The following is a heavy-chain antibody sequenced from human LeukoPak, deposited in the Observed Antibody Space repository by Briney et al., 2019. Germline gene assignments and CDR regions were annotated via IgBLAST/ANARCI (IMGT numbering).Heavy chain of an antibody. Sequence: GGPLRLSCAASGFTFSSYAMSWVRQAPGKGLEWVSTISASGTTTYYADSVKGRFTISRDKSKTTLYLQINSLSDEDTAVYYCAKDWWDEWGQVTLVTVSS. J-gene: IGHJ4*02. CDR1: GFTFSSYA. D-gene: IGHD1-26*01. CDR2: ISASGTTT. CDR3: AKDWWDE. V-gene: IGHV3-23*01.